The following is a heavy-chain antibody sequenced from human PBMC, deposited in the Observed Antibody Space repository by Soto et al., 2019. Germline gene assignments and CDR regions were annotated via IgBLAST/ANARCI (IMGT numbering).Heavy chain of an antibody. D-gene: IGHD1-7*01. CDR2: SSATGAGT. Sequence: GALRLGCAASGFTVSSYGMTWVRQAPGKGLEWVSFSSATGAGTYYADSVKGRFTISRDNSKNTLYLQMTSLRADDTAVYYCAKDRRAGGNYGFYSDFWGQGALVTVSS. V-gene: IGHV3-23*01. J-gene: IGHJ4*02. CDR1: GFTVSSYG. CDR3: AKDRRAGGNYGFYSDF.